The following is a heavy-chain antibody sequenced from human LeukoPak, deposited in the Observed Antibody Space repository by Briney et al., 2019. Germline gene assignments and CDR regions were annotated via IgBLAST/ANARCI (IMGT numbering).Heavy chain of an antibody. CDR3: ARAGSGWYDYYFDY. J-gene: IGHJ4*02. CDR1: GGSFSGYF. D-gene: IGHD6-19*01. V-gene: IGHV4-34*01. CDR2: INHSGSK. Sequence: PSETLSLTCAVYGGSFSGYFWSWIRQPPGKGLEWIAEINHSGSKNYNPSLKSRVTISVDTSKNQFSLKLTSVTAADTAVYYCARAGSGWYDYYFDYWGQGTLVTVSS.